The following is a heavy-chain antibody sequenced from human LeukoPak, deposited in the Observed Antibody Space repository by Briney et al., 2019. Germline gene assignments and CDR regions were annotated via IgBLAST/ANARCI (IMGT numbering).Heavy chain of an antibody. Sequence: SETLSLTCTVSGGSISSYYWSWIRQPPGKGLEWIGVIYYSGSTNYNPSLENRVTISLDTSKNHFSLKQICGTRADTTVYYCARHVGAYSSMDVWVEGSAVTVSS. CDR3: ARHVGAYSSMDV. D-gene: IGHD3-16*01. V-gene: IGHV4-59*01. J-gene: IGHJ6*03. CDR1: GGSISSYY. CDR2: IYYSGST.